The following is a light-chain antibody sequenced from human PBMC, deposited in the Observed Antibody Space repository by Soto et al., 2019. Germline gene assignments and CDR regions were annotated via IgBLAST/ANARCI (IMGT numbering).Light chain of an antibody. CDR3: QVWDSSTGV. J-gene: IGLJ3*02. V-gene: IGLV3-9*01. CDR2: RDA. Sequence: SYELTQPLSVSVALGQTAKITCGGNDLGSKNVHWYRRKPGQAPVLVIYRDANRPSGIPERFSGSNSGNTATLTISRVQAGDEADYYCQVWDSSTGVFGGGTKLTVL. CDR1: DLGSKN.